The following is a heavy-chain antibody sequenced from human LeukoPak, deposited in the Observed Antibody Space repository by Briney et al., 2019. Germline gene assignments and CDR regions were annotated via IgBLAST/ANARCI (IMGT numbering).Heavy chain of an antibody. CDR1: GGSFSGYY. Sequence: PSETLSLTCAVYGGSFSGYYWSWIRQPPGKGLEWIGEINHSGSTNYNPSLKSRVTISVDTSKNQFSLKLSSVTAADTAVYYCARGVITTPKIGMVPFDYWGQGTLVTVYS. J-gene: IGHJ4*02. V-gene: IGHV4-34*01. CDR3: ARGVITTPKIGMVPFDY. D-gene: IGHD3-10*01. CDR2: INHSGST.